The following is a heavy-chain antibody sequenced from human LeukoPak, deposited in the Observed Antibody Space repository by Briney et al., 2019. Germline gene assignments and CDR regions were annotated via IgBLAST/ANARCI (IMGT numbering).Heavy chain of an antibody. Sequence: GASGKVSGKASGGTFSSYAISWVRQAPGQGREGMGGIIPIFGTANYAQKFQGRVTITADESTSTAYMELSSLRSEDTAVYYCARDQVAGWFDHWGRGTLVTVSS. J-gene: IGHJ5*02. CDR1: GGTFSSYA. D-gene: IGHD6-19*01. V-gene: IGHV1-69*01. CDR2: IIPIFGTA. CDR3: ARDQVAGWFDH.